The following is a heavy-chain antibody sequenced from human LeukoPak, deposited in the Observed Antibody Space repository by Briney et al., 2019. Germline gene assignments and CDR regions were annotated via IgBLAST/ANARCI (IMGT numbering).Heavy chain of an antibody. CDR2: IIPILGIA. CDR3: ARKVSTSDYDY. CDR1: GGTFSSYT. V-gene: IGHV1-69*02. J-gene: IGHJ4*02. Sequence: SVKVSCKASGGTFSSYTISWVRQAPGQRLEWMGRIIPILGIANYAQKFQGRVTITADKSTSTAYMELSSLRPEDTAVYYCARKVSTSDYDYWGQGTLVTVSS. D-gene: IGHD2-2*01.